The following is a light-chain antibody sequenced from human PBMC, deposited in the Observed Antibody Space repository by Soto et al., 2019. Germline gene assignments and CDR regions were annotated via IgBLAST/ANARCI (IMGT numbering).Light chain of an antibody. V-gene: IGLV1-40*01. CDR3: QSYDSSLSGSKVV. CDR2: GNI. CDR1: SFNIGAGYD. Sequence: QAVVTQPPSVSGAPGQRVTISCTGSSFNIGAGYDVHWYQQLPGTAPKLLIYGNINRPSGVTDRFSGSKAGTSASLAITGLQAEDEADYYCQSYDSSLSGSKVVFGGGTKLTVL. J-gene: IGLJ2*01.